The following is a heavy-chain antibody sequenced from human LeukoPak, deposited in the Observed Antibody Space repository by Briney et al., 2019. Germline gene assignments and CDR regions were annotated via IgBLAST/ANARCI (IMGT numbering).Heavy chain of an antibody. CDR2: INPSGGST. J-gene: IGHJ6*04. Sequence: ASVKVSCKASGYTFTSYYMHWVRQAPGQGLEWMGIINPSGGSTSYAQKFQGRVTMTRDMSTSTVYMELSSLRSEDTAVYYCARWCGGSTSCFGRLLDVWGKGTTVTVSS. CDR3: ARWCGGSTSCFGRLLDV. CDR1: GYTFTSYY. V-gene: IGHV1-46*01. D-gene: IGHD2-2*01.